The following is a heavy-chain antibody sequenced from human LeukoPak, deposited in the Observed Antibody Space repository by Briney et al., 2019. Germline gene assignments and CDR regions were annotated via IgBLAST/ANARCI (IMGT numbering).Heavy chain of an antibody. D-gene: IGHD6-13*01. CDR2: IYYSGST. CDR1: GGSISSYY. Sequence: SGTLSLTCTVSGGSISSYYWSWIRQPPGKGLEWIGYIYYSGSTNYNPSLKSRVTISVDTSKNQFSLKLSSVTAEDTAVYYCARDSGSSRGFDYWGQGTLVTVSS. CDR3: ARDSGSSRGFDY. J-gene: IGHJ4*02. V-gene: IGHV4-59*01.